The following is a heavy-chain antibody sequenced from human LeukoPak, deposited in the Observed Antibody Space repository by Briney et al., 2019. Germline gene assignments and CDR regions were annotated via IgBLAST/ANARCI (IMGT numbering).Heavy chain of an antibody. V-gene: IGHV4-59*01. CDR1: GGSFSGYY. Sequence: PSETLSLTCAVYGGSFSGYYWSWIRQPPGKGLEWIGYIYYSGSTNYNPSLKSRVTISVDTSKNQFSLKLSSVTAADTAVYYCARVHSGLYYYYYYMDVWGKGTTVTISS. D-gene: IGHD5-12*01. CDR3: ARVHSGLYYYYYYMDV. J-gene: IGHJ6*03. CDR2: IYYSGST.